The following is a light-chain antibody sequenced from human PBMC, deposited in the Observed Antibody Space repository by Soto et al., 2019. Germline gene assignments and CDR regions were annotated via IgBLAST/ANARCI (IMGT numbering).Light chain of an antibody. CDR1: QDISNF. J-gene: IGKJ1*01. CDR2: TAS. Sequence: QMTQSPSSLSASVGDRVNITCRASQDISNFLAWYQQKPGEVPKVLIYTASTLTSGVPSRFSGSGSGTDFTLTISGLQPEDVATDYCLNYNNAPQTFGQGTKVEIK. CDR3: LNYNNAPQT. V-gene: IGKV1-27*01.